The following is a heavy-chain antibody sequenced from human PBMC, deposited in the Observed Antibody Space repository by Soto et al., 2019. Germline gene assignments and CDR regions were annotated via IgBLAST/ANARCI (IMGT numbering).Heavy chain of an antibody. CDR2: IYPDDSDT. V-gene: IGHV5-51*01. CDR3: ATRYDFWSASSGRYFNGLDV. Sequence: PXESLTISFMGSGYRVNHCWLVLVRRLPGEGLEWMGKIYPDDSDTNYSPSFEGQVTMSADSSTAYLQWNSLRASDSAIYYSATRYDFWSASSGRYFNGLDVWGQGTMVTVYS. CDR1: GYRVNHCW. D-gene: IGHD3-3*01. J-gene: IGHJ6*02.